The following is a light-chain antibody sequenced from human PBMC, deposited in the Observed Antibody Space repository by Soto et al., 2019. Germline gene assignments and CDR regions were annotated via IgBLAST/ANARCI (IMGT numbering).Light chain of an antibody. Sequence: QSVLTQPASVSGSPGQSITISCTGTSSDVGGYNYVSWYQQHPGKAPKLMIYEVSNRPSGVSNRFSGSKSGNTASLTISGLQAEEEADYYCSSYTSSSIDYVFGTGNKVTVL. CDR1: SSDVGGYNY. CDR2: EVS. CDR3: SSYTSSSIDYV. J-gene: IGLJ1*01. V-gene: IGLV2-14*01.